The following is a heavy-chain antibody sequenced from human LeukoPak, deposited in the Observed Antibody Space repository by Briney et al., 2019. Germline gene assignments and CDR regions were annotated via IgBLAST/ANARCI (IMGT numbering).Heavy chain of an antibody. CDR1: GFTFSSYS. CDR2: ITTSSDTI. CDR3: AKRLWESKGLDPFDI. J-gene: IGHJ3*02. D-gene: IGHD5-18*01. Sequence: PGGSLRLSCAASGFTFSSYSMNWVRQAPGKGLEWVSYITTSSDTIYYADSVKGRFSISRDNSKNTLYLQMNSLRADDTALYYCAKRLWESKGLDPFDIWGQGTMVTVSS. V-gene: IGHV3-48*01.